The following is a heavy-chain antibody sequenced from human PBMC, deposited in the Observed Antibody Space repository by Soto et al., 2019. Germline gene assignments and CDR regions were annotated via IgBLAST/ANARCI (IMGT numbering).Heavy chain of an antibody. J-gene: IGHJ5*02. CDR2: IYYSGST. CDR3: ARRLNQHYVWGSYRYNWFDP. D-gene: IGHD3-16*02. V-gene: IGHV4-39*01. Sequence: SETLSLTCTVSGGSISSSSYYWGWIRQPPGKGLEWIGSIYYSGSTYYNPSLKSRVTISVETSKNQFSLKLSSVTAADTAVYYCARRLNQHYVWGSYRYNWFDPWGQGTLVTVSS. CDR1: GGSISSSSYY.